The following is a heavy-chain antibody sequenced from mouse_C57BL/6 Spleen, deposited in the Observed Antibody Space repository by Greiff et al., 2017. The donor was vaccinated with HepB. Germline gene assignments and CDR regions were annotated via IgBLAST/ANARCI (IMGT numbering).Heavy chain of an antibody. CDR3: ASGLLYPLYAMDY. V-gene: IGHV3-6*01. Sequence: ESGPGLVKPSQSLSLTCSVTGYSITSGYYWNWIRQFPGNKLEWMGYISYDGSNNYNPSLKNRISITRDTSKNQFFLKLNSVTTEDTATYYCASGLLYPLYAMDYRGQGTSVTVSS. D-gene: IGHD2-12*01. J-gene: IGHJ4*01. CDR1: GYSITSGYY. CDR2: ISYDGSN.